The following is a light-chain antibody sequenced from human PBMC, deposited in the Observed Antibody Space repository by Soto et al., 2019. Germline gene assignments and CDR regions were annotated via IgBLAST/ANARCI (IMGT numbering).Light chain of an antibody. CDR2: DAS. CDR1: QNINNF. J-gene: IGKJ5*01. Sequence: EIVLTQSPATLSLSPGDRATLSCRASQNINNFLAWYHQKPGQPPRLLIYDASKRATGIPVRFSGSGSGTDFTLTISNLEPEDFALYSCQQRGTWPPTITFGQGTRLEIK. CDR3: QQRGTWPPTIT. V-gene: IGKV3-11*01.